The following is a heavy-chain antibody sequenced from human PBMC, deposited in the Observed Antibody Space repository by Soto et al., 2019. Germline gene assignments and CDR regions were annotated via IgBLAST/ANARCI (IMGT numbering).Heavy chain of an antibody. J-gene: IGHJ5*02. CDR3: APTRGYGSGGSCYPIWFDP. CDR1: GGTFSSYA. CDR2: IIPIFGTA. V-gene: IGHV1-69*01. Sequence: QVQLVQSGAEVKKPGSSVKVSCKASGGTFSSYAISWVRQAPGQGLEWMGGIIPIFGTANYAQKFQGRVTITADESTSTAYMELISLRPEDTDVYYCAPTRGYGSGGSCYPIWFDPWGMGTLVTVSS. D-gene: IGHD2-15*01.